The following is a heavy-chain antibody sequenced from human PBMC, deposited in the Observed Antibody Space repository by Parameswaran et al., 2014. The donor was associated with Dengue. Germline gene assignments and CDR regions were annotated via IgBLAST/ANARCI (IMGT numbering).Heavy chain of an antibody. J-gene: IGHJ5*02. D-gene: IGHD3-22*01. CDR3: ARDFEGIVGRT. V-gene: IGHV1-69*04. Sequence: WVRQAPGQGLEWMGRIIPILGIANYAQKFQGRVTITADKSTSTAYMELSSLRSEDTAVYYCARDFEGIVGRTWGQGTLVTVSS. CDR2: IIPILGIA.